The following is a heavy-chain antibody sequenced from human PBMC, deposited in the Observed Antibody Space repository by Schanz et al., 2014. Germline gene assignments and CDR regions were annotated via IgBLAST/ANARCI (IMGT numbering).Heavy chain of an antibody. D-gene: IGHD6-19*01. Sequence: EVRLVESGGGLVQPGGSLRLSCVASGFNFYTSAMTWVRQAPGKGLEWVSSISRNSTYIYYAGSVKGRFTISRDNAKNSLYLQMNSLRAEDTAVYYCARDHQWLARYYMDVWGKGTTVTVSS. V-gene: IGHV3-21*02. CDR2: ISRNSTYI. CDR1: GFNFYTSA. J-gene: IGHJ6*03. CDR3: ARDHQWLARYYMDV.